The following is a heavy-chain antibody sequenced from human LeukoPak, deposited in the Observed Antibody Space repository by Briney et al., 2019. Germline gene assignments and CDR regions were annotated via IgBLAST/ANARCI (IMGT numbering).Heavy chain of an antibody. CDR3: AKGDIVVVPAAMDY. CDR1: GFTFSSYS. J-gene: IGHJ4*02. Sequence: GGSLRLSCAASGFTFSSYSMTWVRQAPGKGLEWVSSFTSGSRSIYYADSVKGRFTISRDNSKNTLYLQMNSLRAEDTAVYYCAKGDIVVVPAAMDYWGQGTLVTVSS. CDR2: FTSGSRSI. V-gene: IGHV3-23*01. D-gene: IGHD2-2*01.